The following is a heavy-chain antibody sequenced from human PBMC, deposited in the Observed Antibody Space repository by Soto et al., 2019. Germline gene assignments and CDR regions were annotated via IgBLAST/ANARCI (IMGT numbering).Heavy chain of an antibody. Sequence: PSETLSRTCAVSGGSISSGGYSWSWIRQPPGKGLEWIGYIYHSGSTYYNPSLKSRVTISVDRSKSQFSLKLSSVTAADTAVYYCARASTTVTTLDYWGQGTLVTVSS. CDR2: IYHSGST. D-gene: IGHD4-17*01. V-gene: IGHV4-30-2*01. CDR3: ARASTTVTTLDY. J-gene: IGHJ4*02. CDR1: GGSISSGGYS.